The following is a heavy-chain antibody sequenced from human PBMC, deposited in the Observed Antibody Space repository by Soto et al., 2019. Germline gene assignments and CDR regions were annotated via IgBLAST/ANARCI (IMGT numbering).Heavy chain of an antibody. J-gene: IGHJ4*02. CDR2: IIPILGIA. CDR1: GGTLSSYT. D-gene: IGHD1-26*01. Sequence: SVKVSCKASGGTLSSYTISWVRQAPGQGLEWMGRIIPILGIANYAQKFQGRVTITADKSTSTAYMELSSLRSEDTAVYYCAREVGATTAYYFDYWGQGTLVTVSS. CDR3: AREVGATTAYYFDY. V-gene: IGHV1-69*04.